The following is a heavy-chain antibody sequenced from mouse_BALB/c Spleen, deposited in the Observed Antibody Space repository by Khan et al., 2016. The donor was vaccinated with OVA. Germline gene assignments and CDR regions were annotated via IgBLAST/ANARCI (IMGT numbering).Heavy chain of an antibody. D-gene: IGHD3-2*02. J-gene: IGHJ2*01. CDR1: GYIFTSYW. V-gene: IGHV1-76*01. CDR2: IYPGTDNT. Sequence: QVHVKQSGAELVRPGASVKLSCKTSGYIFTSYWIHWLKQRSGQGLEWIARIYPGTDNTYYNEKLKDKATLTADKSSSTAYMQLSSLKSEDSAVYFCAREEALYYFDYWGQGTTLTVSS. CDR3: AREEALYYFDY.